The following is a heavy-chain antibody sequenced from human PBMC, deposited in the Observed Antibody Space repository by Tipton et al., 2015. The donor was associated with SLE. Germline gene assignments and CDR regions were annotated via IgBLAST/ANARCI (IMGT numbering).Heavy chain of an antibody. CDR2: ISYTGTT. V-gene: IGHV4-38-2*02. J-gene: IGHJ4*02. D-gene: IGHD6-19*01. CDR1: AYSIGSGYY. Sequence: TLSLTCSVSAYSIGSGYYWGWIRQSPGKGLEWLGSISYTGTTYYSLSLNSRVTISLDTSKNQFSLRLTSVTAADTAVYYCATELFRGYTSGWGPDYWGQGTLVTVSS. CDR3: ATELFRGYTSGWGPDY.